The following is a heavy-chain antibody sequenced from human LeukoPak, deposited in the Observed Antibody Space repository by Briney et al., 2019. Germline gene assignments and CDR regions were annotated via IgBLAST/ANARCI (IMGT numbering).Heavy chain of an antibody. CDR2: IIPIFGTA. J-gene: IGHJ4*02. Sequence: SVTVSFMSSVGTLINYAISWVRQAPGQGREWMGRIIPIFGTANYAQKFQGRVTITADKSTSTAYMELSSLRSEDTAVYYCARVRLRGLNTMMFDYWGQGTLVTVSS. CDR3: ARVRLRGLNTMMFDY. D-gene: IGHD3-22*01. CDR1: VGTLINYA. V-gene: IGHV1-69*06.